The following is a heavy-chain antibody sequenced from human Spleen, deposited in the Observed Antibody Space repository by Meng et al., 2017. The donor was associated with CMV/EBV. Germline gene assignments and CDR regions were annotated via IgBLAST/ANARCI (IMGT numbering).Heavy chain of an antibody. CDR1: GGSISSSSYY. CDR3: ASLPLLDDFWSGPGYGMDV. D-gene: IGHD3-3*01. Sequence: SETLSLTCTVSGGSISSSSYYWGWIRQPPGKGLEWIGSIYYSGSTYYNPSLKSRVTISVDTSKNQFSLKLSSVTAADTAVYYCASLPLLDDFWSGPGYGMDVWGQGTTVTVSS. J-gene: IGHJ6*02. V-gene: IGHV4-39*07. CDR2: IYYSGST.